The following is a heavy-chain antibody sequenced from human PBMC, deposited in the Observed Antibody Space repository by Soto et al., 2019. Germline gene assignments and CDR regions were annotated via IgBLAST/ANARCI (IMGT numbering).Heavy chain of an antibody. Sequence: QVQLVQSGAEVKKPGASVKVSCKASGYTFTSYDINWVRQATGQGLEWMGWMNPNSGNTGYAQKFQGRVTMTRNTSISTAYMELSSLRSEDTAVYYCARRLGAVGDWYFDLWGRGPLVTVSS. D-gene: IGHD6-19*01. J-gene: IGHJ2*01. CDR2: MNPNSGNT. CDR3: ARRLGAVGDWYFDL. V-gene: IGHV1-8*01. CDR1: GYTFTSYD.